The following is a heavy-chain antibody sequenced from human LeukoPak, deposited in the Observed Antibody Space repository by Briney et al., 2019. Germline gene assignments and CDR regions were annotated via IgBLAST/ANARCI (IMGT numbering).Heavy chain of an antibody. V-gene: IGHV4-4*09. CDR3: ARLSGYSGYGVDY. J-gene: IGHJ4*02. Sequence: SETLSLTCTVSGGSISSYYWSRIRQPPGKGLEWIGYIYTSGSTNYNPSLKSRVTISVDTSKNQFSLKLSSVTAADTAVYYCARLSGYSGYGVDYWGQGTLVTVSS. D-gene: IGHD5-12*01. CDR1: GGSISSYY. CDR2: IYTSGST.